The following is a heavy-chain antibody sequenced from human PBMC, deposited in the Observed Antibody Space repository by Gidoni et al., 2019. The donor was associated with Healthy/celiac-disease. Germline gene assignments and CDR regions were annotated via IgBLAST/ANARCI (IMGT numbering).Heavy chain of an antibody. CDR2: INHSGST. J-gene: IGHJ4*02. D-gene: IGHD5-12*01. V-gene: IGHV4-34*01. Sequence: QVQLQQWCAGLLKPSETLSLTCAVYGGSFSGYYWSWIRQPPGKGLEWIGEINHSGSTNYNPSLKSRVTISVDTSKNQFSLKLSSVTAADTAVYYCARGKLARPPDRWGQGTLVTVSS. CDR3: ARGKLARPPDR. CDR1: GGSFSGYY.